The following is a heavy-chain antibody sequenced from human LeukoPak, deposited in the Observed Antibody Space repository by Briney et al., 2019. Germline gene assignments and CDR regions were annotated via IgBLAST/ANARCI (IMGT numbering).Heavy chain of an antibody. CDR3: ARVNVLRFLEWFPAY. J-gene: IGHJ4*02. V-gene: IGHV5-51*01. CDR1: GYSFTSYW. Sequence: GESLKISCKGSGYSFTSYWIGWVRQMPGKGLERMGIIYPGDSDTRYSPSFQGQVTISADKSISTAYLQWSSLKASDTAMYYCARVNVLRFLEWFPAYWGQGTLVTVSS. CDR2: IYPGDSDT. D-gene: IGHD3-3*01.